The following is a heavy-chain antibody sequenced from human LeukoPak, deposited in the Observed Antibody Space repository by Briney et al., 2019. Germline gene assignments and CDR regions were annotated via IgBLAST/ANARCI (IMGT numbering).Heavy chain of an antibody. CDR3: ARDLYCSNFACSFDS. V-gene: IGHV6-1*01. Sequence: SQTLSLTCAISGDSVSSDSVAWNWIRQSPSGGLEWLGRTYYRSQWYNEYALSLRSRITINADTSKNQFSLHLNSVTPEDTAVYYCARDLYCSNFACSFDSWGQGTLVTVSS. J-gene: IGHJ4*02. D-gene: IGHD2-2*01. CDR1: GDSVSSDSVA. CDR2: TYYRSQWYN.